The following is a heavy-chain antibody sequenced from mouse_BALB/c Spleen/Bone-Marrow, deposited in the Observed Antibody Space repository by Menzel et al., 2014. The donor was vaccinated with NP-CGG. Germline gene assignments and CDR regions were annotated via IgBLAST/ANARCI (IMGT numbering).Heavy chain of an antibody. J-gene: IGHJ1*01. D-gene: IGHD1-1*01. CDR2: IHSSNGSA. Sequence: VQLQQSGAEVGKPGASWSLSCKSSANTFTNYWIHGVKTRPGQALEGIGEIHSSNGSATYSEKFKSKATLTVDTSSSTAYMQLSSLTSEDSAVYYCARYYNYSVDDWGAGTTVSVSS. CDR3: ARYYNYSVDD. CDR1: ANTFTNYW. V-gene: IGHV1S81*02.